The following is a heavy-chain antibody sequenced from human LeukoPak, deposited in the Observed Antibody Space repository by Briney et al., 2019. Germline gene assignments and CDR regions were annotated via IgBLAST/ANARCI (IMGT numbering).Heavy chain of an antibody. Sequence: GGSLRLSCAASGFTFDDYAMHWVRQAPGKGLEWVSLISWDGGSTYYADSVKGRFTISRDNAKNSLYLQMNSLRAEDTAVYYCARGGQAFDYWGQGTLVTVSS. CDR3: ARGGQAFDY. J-gene: IGHJ4*02. CDR1: GFTFDDYA. V-gene: IGHV3-43D*03. D-gene: IGHD3-16*01. CDR2: ISWDGGST.